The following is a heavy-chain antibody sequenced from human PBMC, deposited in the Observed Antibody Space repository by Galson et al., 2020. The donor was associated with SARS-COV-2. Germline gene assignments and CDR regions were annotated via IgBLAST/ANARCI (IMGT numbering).Heavy chain of an antibody. CDR1: GGSISSGSYY. CDR3: AYGVVAGTGY. V-gene: IGHV4-61*02. CDR2: IYTSGST. J-gene: IGHJ4*02. Sequence: SETLSLTCTVSGGSISSGSYYWSWIRQPAGKGLEWIGRIYTSGSTNYNPSLQSRVTTSIDTSKNQFSLELTSVTAADTAVYFCAYGVVAGTGYWGQGILVTVSS. D-gene: IGHD6-19*01.